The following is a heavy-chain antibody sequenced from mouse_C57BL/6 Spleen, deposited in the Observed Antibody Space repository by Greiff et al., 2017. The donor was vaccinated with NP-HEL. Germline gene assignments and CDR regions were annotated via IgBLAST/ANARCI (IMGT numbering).Heavy chain of an antibody. J-gene: IGHJ4*01. V-gene: IGHV3-6*01. CDR2: ISYDGSN. Sequence: VQLQQSGPGLVKPSQSLSLTCSVTGYSITSGYYWNWIRQFPGNKLEWMGYISYDGSNNYNPSLKNRISITRDTSKNQFFLKLNSVTTEDTATYYCARDKGGYGSRHVEDAMDYWGQGTSVTVSS. CDR1: GYSITSGYY. D-gene: IGHD1-1*01. CDR3: ARDKGGYGSRHVEDAMDY.